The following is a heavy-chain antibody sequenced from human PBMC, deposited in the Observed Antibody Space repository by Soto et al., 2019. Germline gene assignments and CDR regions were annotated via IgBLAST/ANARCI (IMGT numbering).Heavy chain of an antibody. V-gene: IGHV3-74*01. CDR1: GFTFSTYW. Sequence: EVQLVESGGGLVQPGGSLRLSCAASGFTFSTYWMHWVRQVPGKGLEWVSGTSADGSTTRYAGAVKGRFTISRDNGKNPLYLQMNGLRAEDTAVYCCAGPFGRSAYWGQGTLVTVSS. D-gene: IGHD3-10*01. J-gene: IGHJ4*02. CDR2: TSADGSTT. CDR3: AGPFGRSAY.